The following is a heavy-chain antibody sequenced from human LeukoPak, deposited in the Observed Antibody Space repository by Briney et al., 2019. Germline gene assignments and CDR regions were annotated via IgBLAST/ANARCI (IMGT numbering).Heavy chain of an antibody. CDR2: ISGSGGST. Sequence: PGGSLRLSCAASGFTFSSYAVSWVRQAPGKGLEWVSAISGSGGSTYYADSVKGRFTISRDNSKNTLYLQMNSLRAEDTAVYYCAKDSGWFEYYFDYWGQGTLVTVSS. CDR3: AKDSGWFEYYFDY. CDR1: GFTFSSYA. D-gene: IGHD6-19*01. V-gene: IGHV3-23*01. J-gene: IGHJ4*02.